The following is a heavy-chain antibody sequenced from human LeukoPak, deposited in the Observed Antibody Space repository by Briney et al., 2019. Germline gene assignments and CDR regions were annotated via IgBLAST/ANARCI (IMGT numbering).Heavy chain of an antibody. D-gene: IGHD6-19*01. CDR1: GFNFSPYA. J-gene: IGHJ4*02. CDR3: AKSQTSRPVDPTWDY. Sequence: GGSLRLSCVASGFNFSPYAVHWVRQAPGKGLEWVAIISNDGTTESYTDSVKGRFTISRDNSKNTLYLQMNSLRAEDTAVYYCAKSQTSRPVDPTWDYWGQGTLVTVSS. CDR2: ISNDGTTE. V-gene: IGHV3-30-3*02.